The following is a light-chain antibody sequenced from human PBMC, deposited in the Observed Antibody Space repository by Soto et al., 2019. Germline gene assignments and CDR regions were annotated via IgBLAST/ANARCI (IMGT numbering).Light chain of an antibody. Sequence: DIQMTQSPSTLSASVGDRVTITCRASQNVDHWVAWYQQKPGKAPKFLIYDASNLESGVPSRFSGRGSGTEFTPTISSLQPDDFATYYCQRYNSNSRTFGQGTRV. CDR1: QNVDHW. J-gene: IGKJ1*01. CDR3: QRYNSNSRT. CDR2: DAS. V-gene: IGKV1-5*01.